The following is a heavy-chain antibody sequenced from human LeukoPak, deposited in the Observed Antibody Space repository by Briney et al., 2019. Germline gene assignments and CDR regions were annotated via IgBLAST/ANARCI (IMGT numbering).Heavy chain of an antibody. CDR1: GYTFTSYY. V-gene: IGHV1-46*01. CDR3: ARDPGRYYDSSGYFDY. CDR2: INPSGGST. Sequence: EASVKVSCKASGYTFTSYYMHWVRQAPGQGLEWMGIINPSGGSTSYAQKFQGRVTMTRDMSTSTVYMELSSLRSEDTAVYYCARDPGRYYDSSGYFDYWGQGTLVTVSS. D-gene: IGHD3-22*01. J-gene: IGHJ4*02.